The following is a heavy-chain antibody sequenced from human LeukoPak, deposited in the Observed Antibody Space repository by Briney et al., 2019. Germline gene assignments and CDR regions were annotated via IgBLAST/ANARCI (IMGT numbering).Heavy chain of an antibody. Sequence: GGSLRLSCAASGFTFRNAWMSWVRQAPGKGLEWVARIRSETEGETKEYAASVKGRFTISRDDSRSRLYLQMNSLKTEDTAVYYCATGVVTGTSRWGQGTLVTVSS. D-gene: IGHD1-1*01. CDR3: ATGVVTGTSR. CDR1: GFTFRNAW. CDR2: IRSETEGETK. J-gene: IGHJ4*02. V-gene: IGHV3-15*01.